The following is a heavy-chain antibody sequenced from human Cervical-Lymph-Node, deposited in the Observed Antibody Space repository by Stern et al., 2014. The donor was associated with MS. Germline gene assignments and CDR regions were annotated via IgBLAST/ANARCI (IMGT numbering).Heavy chain of an antibody. V-gene: IGHV3-21*01. J-gene: IGHJ6*02. CDR2: ITSTGYR. Sequence: EVQLVESGGGLVKPGGSLRLSCAASGFTFSSYNMNWVRQAPGKGREWVSSITSTGYRYNADSLKGRFTISRDNAKNSLYLHMNSLRAEDTAVYYCARDDLRSYYGMDVWGQGTTVTVSS. CDR1: GFTFSSYN. CDR3: ARDDLRSYYGMDV.